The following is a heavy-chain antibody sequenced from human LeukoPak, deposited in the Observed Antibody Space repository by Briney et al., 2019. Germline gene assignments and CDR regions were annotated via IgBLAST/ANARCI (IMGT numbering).Heavy chain of an antibody. CDR1: GYTFTSYY. Sequence: ASVKVSCKASGYTFTSYYMHWVRQAPGQGLEWMGIINPSGGSTSYAQKFQGRVTMTRDTSTSTVYMELSSLRSGDTAVYYCSAYDSVAFDIWGQGTMVTVSS. V-gene: IGHV1-46*03. J-gene: IGHJ3*02. CDR3: SAYDSVAFDI. CDR2: INPSGGST. D-gene: IGHD3-22*01.